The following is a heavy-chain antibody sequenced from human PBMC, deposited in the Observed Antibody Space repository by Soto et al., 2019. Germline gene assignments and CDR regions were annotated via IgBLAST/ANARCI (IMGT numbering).Heavy chain of an antibody. Sequence: GSLRLSCAASGFPFRRYAMSWDRQAPGKGLEWVSAISGSGGSTYYADSVKGRFTISRDNSKNTLFLQMRSLRVEDTAVYYCARETYDLSVRTPGAREKEVDPWGQGTLVTVSS. J-gene: IGHJ5*02. D-gene: IGHD3-3*01. CDR3: ARETYDLSVRTPGAREKEVDP. CDR1: GFPFRRYA. V-gene: IGHV3-23*01. CDR2: ISGSGGST.